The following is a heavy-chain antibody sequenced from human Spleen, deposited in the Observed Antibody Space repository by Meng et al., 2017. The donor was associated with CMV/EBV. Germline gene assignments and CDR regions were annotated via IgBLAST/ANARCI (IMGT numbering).Heavy chain of an antibody. CDR3: AEEGGDYATHFDY. V-gene: IGHV3-33*03. CDR2: IWYDGSNK. CDR1: GFTFSDYW. Sequence: GGSLRLSCAASGFTFSDYWMTWVRQAPGKGLEWVAVIWYDGSNKFYADAVKGRFTISRDKSKNMLYLQMNDLGAEDTAVYYCAEEGGDYATHFDYWGQGSLVTVSS. J-gene: IGHJ4*02. D-gene: IGHD4-17*01.